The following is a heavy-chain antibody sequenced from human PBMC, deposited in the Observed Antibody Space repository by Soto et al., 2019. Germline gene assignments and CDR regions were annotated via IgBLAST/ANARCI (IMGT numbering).Heavy chain of an antibody. CDR2: TYYRSKWYN. CDR1: GDSVSSNSAA. V-gene: IGHV6-1*01. Sequence: PSQTLSLTCAISGDSVSSNSAAWNWIRQSPSRGLEWLGRTYYRSKWYNEYVVSVKSRITIKPDTSKNQFSLQLSSVIPEDTAVYYCAGMQEEALPFWGQGTLVTVSS. CDR3: AGMQEEALPF. J-gene: IGHJ4*02.